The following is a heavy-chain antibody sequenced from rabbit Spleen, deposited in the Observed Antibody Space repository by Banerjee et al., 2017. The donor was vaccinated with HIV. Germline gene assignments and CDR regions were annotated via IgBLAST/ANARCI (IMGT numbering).Heavy chain of an antibody. D-gene: IGHD6-1*01. CDR2: IDPVFGIT. V-gene: IGHV1S47*01. CDR3: VRDQAGDDGYGPYYFNL. CDR1: GFDFSSYG. J-gene: IGHJ4*01. Sequence: QEQLVESGGGLVQPGGSLKLSCKGSGFDFSSYGVSWVRQAPGKGLEWIGYIDPVFGITYYANWVNGRLTISSHNAQNTLFLQLNSLTAADTATYFCVRDQAGDDGYGPYYFNLWGPGTLVTVS.